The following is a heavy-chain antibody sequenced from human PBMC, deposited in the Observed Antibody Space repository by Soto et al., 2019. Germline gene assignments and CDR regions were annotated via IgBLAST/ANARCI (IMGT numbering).Heavy chain of an antibody. CDR1: GGSISSGGYY. V-gene: IGHV4-31*03. J-gene: IGHJ5*02. CDR3: ARARWRGTMVP. CDR2: IYYSGST. D-gene: IGHD3-10*01. Sequence: SETLSLTCTVSGGSISSGGYYWSWIRQHPGKGLEWIGYIYYSGSTYYNPSLKSRVTISVDTSKNQFSLKLSSVTAADTAVSYCARARWRGTMVPWGQGTLVTVSS.